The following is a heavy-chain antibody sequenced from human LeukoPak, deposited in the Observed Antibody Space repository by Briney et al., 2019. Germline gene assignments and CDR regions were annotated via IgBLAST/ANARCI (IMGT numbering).Heavy chain of an antibody. V-gene: IGHV4-59*11. CDR3: ARDLRARWFDP. CDR2: ISYIGST. J-gene: IGHJ5*02. CDR1: DDSFSSHY. Sequence: KPSEALSLTCAVSDDSFSSHYWTWIRQPPGKGLEWIGYISYIGSTNYNPSLKSRVAISIDTSKNQFSLKLSSVTAADTAVYYCARDLRARWFDPWGQGTLVTVSS.